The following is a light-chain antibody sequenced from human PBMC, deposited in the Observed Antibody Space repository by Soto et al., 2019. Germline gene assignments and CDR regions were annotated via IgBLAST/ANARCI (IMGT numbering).Light chain of an antibody. V-gene: IGKV3-15*01. CDR3: QPYNNWPLT. Sequence: EVAMRQSPATRSFSPGERATLSCRASQGIGETLAWYQHEPGQTPRLLIYDTSTRATGVPTRFSGSRSGAEFTLTINSLQSEDFAVYYCQPYNNWPLTFGGGTKVDIK. CDR2: DTS. J-gene: IGKJ4*01. CDR1: QGIGET.